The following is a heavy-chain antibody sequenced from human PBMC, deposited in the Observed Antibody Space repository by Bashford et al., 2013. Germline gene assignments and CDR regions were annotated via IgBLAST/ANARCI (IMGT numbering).Heavy chain of an antibody. J-gene: IGHJ4*02. V-gene: IGHV3-23*01. CDR3: ARDVLSWGSGYFDF. CDR2: ISGSVVA. Sequence: VRQGSRKGLDGSQAISGSVVAHTTQTPXKGRFTISRDNSKNTLYLQMNSLRAGDTALYFCARDVLSWGSGYFDFWGQGALVTVSS. D-gene: IGHD3-16*01.